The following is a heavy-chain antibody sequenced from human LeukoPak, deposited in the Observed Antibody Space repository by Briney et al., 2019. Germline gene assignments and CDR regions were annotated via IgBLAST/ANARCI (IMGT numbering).Heavy chain of an antibody. Sequence: GSPRLSCAASGFNFSSFWMGRVRQASGKGLEWVANIKQDGSEKYYVDSVKGRFTISRHNAKNSLYLQMNSLRAEDTAVYYCARDSGGAFDIWGQGAMVTVSS. D-gene: IGHD1-26*01. CDR1: GFNFSSFW. J-gene: IGHJ3*02. CDR3: ARDSGGAFDI. CDR2: IKQDGSEK. V-gene: IGHV3-7*03.